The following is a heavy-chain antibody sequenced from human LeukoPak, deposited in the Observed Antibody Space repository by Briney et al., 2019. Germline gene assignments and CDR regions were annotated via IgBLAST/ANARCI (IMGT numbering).Heavy chain of an antibody. D-gene: IGHD3-22*01. Sequence: PGGSLRLSCAASGFTFSSYAMHWVRQAPGKGLEWVAVISYDGSNKYYADSVKGRFTISRDNSKNTLYLQMNSLRAEDTAVYYCARPLGFTMKVVAFDYWGQGTLVTVSS. V-gene: IGHV3-30*04. CDR3: ARPLGFTMKVVAFDY. J-gene: IGHJ4*02. CDR1: GFTFSSYA. CDR2: ISYDGSNK.